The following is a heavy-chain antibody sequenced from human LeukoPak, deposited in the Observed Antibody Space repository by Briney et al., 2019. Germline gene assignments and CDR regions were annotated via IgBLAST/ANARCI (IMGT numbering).Heavy chain of an antibody. Sequence: GGSLRLSCAASGFTFSSYWMSWVRQAPGKGLEWVANIKQDGSEKYYVDSVKGRFTISRDNAKNSLYLQMNSLRAEDTAVYYCARDAKRYSSGWYVPAKTGFDYWGQGTLVTVSS. CDR3: ARDAKRYSSGWYVPAKTGFDY. CDR1: GFTFSSYW. D-gene: IGHD6-19*01. V-gene: IGHV3-7*01. CDR2: IKQDGSEK. J-gene: IGHJ4*02.